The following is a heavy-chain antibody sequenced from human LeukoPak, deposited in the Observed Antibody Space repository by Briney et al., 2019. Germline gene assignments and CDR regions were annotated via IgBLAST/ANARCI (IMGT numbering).Heavy chain of an antibody. D-gene: IGHD3-3*01. J-gene: IGHJ4*02. CDR2: INHSGST. V-gene: IGHV4-34*01. CDR3: ARRISRITIFGVVINKEFDY. CDR1: GGSFSGYY. Sequence: NPSETLSLTCAVYGGSFSGYYWSWIRQPPGKGLEWIGEINHSGSTNYNPSLKSRVTISVDTSKNQFSLKLSSVTAADTAVYYCARRISRITIFGVVINKEFDYWGQGTLVTVSS.